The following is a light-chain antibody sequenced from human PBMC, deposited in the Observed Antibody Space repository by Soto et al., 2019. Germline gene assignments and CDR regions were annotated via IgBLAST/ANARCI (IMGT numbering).Light chain of an antibody. V-gene: IGLV2-8*01. CDR3: NSYAGSDNFGV. J-gene: IGLJ3*02. CDR2: DVS. Sequence: QSALTQPPSASGSPGQSVTISCTGTSSDVGGYNHVSWYQQHPGKAHKVIIYDVSRRPSGVPDRFSGSKSGNTASLTVSGLRAEDEADYYCNSYAGSDNFGVFGGGTKLTVL. CDR1: SSDVGGYNH.